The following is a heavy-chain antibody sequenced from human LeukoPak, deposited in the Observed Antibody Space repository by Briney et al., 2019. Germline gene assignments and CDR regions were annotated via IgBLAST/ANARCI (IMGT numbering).Heavy chain of an antibody. Sequence: PSETLSLTCTVSGGSISSYYWSWIRQPPGKGLEWIGYIYYSGSTNYNPSLKSRVTISVDTSKNQFSLKLSSVTAADTAVYYCVSMLRGVTPQDNRLDPWGQGTLVTVSS. V-gene: IGHV4-59*01. CDR2: IYYSGST. J-gene: IGHJ5*02. CDR1: GGSISSYY. D-gene: IGHD3-10*01. CDR3: VSMLRGVTPQDNRLDP.